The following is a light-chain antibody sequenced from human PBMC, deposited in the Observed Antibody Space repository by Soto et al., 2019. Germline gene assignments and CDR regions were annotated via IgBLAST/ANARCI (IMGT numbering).Light chain of an antibody. CDR1: QTVRNNY. J-gene: IGKJ4*01. V-gene: IGKV3-20*01. CDR3: QQLSSYPLT. Sequence: EFVVTQSPGTLSLSPGERATLSCRASQTVRNNYLAWYQQKPGQAPRLLIYDAASRATGIPDRFSGGGSGTDFTLTISRLEPEDFAVYYCQQLSSYPLTFGGGNKGAIK. CDR2: DAA.